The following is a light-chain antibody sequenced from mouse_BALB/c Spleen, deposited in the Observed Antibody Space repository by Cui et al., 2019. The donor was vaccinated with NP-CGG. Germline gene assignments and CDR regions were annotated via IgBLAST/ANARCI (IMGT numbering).Light chain of an antibody. CDR3: ALWYSNHWV. CDR1: TGAVTTNNY. J-gene: IGLJ1*01. CDR2: GTN. Sequence: QAFVTQQSALTTSPGETVAITCRSSTGAVTTNNYANWVQEKPDHLFTGLIGGTNNRVPGVPARFSGSLIGDKAALTITGAQTEDEAIYFCALWYSNHWVFGGGTKLTVL. V-gene: IGLV1*01.